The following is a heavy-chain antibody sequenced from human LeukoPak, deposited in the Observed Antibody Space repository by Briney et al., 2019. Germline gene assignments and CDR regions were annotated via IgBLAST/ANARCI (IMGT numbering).Heavy chain of an antibody. CDR1: GFTFSSYA. CDR3: AKDLRSTLWLPY. Sequence: GGSLRLSCAASGFTFSSYAMSWVRQAPGKGLEWVSTISGSGGSTYYADSVKGRFTISRDNSKNTLYLQMNSLRAEDTAVYYCAKDLRSTLWLPYWGQGTLVTVSS. CDR2: ISGSGGST. D-gene: IGHD3-10*01. J-gene: IGHJ4*02. V-gene: IGHV3-23*01.